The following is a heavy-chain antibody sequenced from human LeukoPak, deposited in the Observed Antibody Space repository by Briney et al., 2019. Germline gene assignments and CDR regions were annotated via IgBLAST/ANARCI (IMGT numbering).Heavy chain of an antibody. Sequence: PGGSLRLSCAASGFTFSGSAMHWVRQASGKGLEWVGRIRSKANSYATAYAASVKGRFTISRDDSKNTAYLQMNSLKTEDTAVYYCTRLRISDCSGGSCYYFDYWGQGTQVTVSS. CDR3: TRLRISDCSGGSCYYFDY. CDR2: IRSKANSYAT. J-gene: IGHJ4*02. CDR1: GFTFSGSA. D-gene: IGHD2-15*01. V-gene: IGHV3-73*01.